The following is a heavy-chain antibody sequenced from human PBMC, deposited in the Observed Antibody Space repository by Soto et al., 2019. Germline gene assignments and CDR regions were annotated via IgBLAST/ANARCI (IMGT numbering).Heavy chain of an antibody. CDR1: GFTFSSYA. CDR3: AKAGYDSSRYSLNFDY. Sequence: EVQLLESGGGLVQPGGSLRLSCAASGFTFSSYAMSWVRQAPGKGLEWVSVISGSGGSTYYADSVKGRFTISRDNSKNTLYLKMNSLRAEDTAVYYCAKAGYDSSRYSLNFDYWGQGTLVTVSS. J-gene: IGHJ4*02. D-gene: IGHD3-22*01. CDR2: ISGSGGST. V-gene: IGHV3-23*01.